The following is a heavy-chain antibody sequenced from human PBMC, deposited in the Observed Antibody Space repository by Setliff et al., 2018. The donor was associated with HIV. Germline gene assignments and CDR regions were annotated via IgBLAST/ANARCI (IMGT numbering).Heavy chain of an antibody. V-gene: IGHV1-2*04. CDR2: INPNSGGT. J-gene: IGHJ3*02. CDR3: ARDLPYYYDSSGYYPVSSDAFDI. Sequence: ASVKVSCKASGYTFSSYGISWVRQAPGQGLEWMGWINPNSGGTNYAQKFQGWVTMTRDTSISTAYMELRSLRSDDTAVYYCARDLPYYYDSSGYYPVSSDAFDIWGQGTMVTVSS. CDR1: GYTFSSYG. D-gene: IGHD3-22*01.